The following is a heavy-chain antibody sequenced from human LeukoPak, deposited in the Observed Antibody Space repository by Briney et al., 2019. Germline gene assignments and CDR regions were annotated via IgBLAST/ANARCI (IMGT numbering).Heavy chain of an antibody. Sequence: GASVKVSYKASGDTFSSYAISWLRQAPGQGLEWMGGIIPILGTTNYAQKFQGRVTITADESTSTLYMELRSLRSEDTAIYYCARDGYYDSSAYRENPFDVWGQGTMVTVSS. CDR1: GDTFSSYA. D-gene: IGHD3-22*01. J-gene: IGHJ3*01. CDR3: ARDGYYDSSAYRENPFDV. V-gene: IGHV1-69*13. CDR2: IIPILGTT.